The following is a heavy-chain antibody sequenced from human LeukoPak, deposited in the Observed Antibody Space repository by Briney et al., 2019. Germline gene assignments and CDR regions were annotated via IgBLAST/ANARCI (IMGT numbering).Heavy chain of an antibody. D-gene: IGHD3-16*01. CDR2: ISNNGGYT. J-gene: IGHJ5*02. V-gene: IGHV3-23*01. Sequence: GGSLRLSCAASGFTFSSSAMSWVRQAPGKGLEWVSAISNNGGYTYYADSVKGRFTISRDNSKNTLYLQMNSLRAEDTAVYYCAKALRRNWFDPWGQGTLVTVSS. CDR1: GFTFSSSA. CDR3: AKALRRNWFDP.